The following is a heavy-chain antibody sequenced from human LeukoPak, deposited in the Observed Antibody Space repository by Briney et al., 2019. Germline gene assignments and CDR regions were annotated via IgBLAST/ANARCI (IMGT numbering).Heavy chain of an antibody. CDR3: AKGEYGSGYYYMDV. D-gene: IGHD3-10*01. CDR1: GLTFSSHA. CDR2: ISGSGDST. J-gene: IGHJ6*03. V-gene: IGHV3-23*01. Sequence: PGGSLRLSCAASGLTFSSHALSWVRQAPGKGLEWVSVISGSGDSTHYADSVRGRFTISRDNSKNTLYLQMESLRAEDTAVYYCAKGEYGSGYYYMDVWGKGTTVTVSS.